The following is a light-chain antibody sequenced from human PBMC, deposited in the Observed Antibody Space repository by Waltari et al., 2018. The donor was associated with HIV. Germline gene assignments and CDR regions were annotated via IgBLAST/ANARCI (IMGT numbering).Light chain of an antibody. J-gene: IGLJ2*01. CDR2: EVS. V-gene: IGLV2-8*01. Sequence: QSALTQPPSASGSPGQPFTISCTATSSDVGGSTYVSWYQQHPGKAPKLMIYEVSKRPAGVPDRFSGSKSGNTASLTVSGLQAEDEADYYCSSYAGSNNLVFGGGTKLTVL. CDR3: SSYAGSNNLV. CDR1: SSDVGGSTY.